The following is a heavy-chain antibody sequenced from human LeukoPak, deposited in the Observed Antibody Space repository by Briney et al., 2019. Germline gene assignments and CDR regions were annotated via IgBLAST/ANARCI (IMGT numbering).Heavy chain of an antibody. D-gene: IGHD6-19*01. J-gene: IGHJ4*02. CDR1: GLTSAKTS. V-gene: IGHV3-23*01. Sequence: GGSLRLSCAASGLTSAKTSMTWVRQAPGKGLEWVSTISPSGRSTYYADSVKGRFTISRDNSKNTLYLQMITLRAGDTAVYYCSAQPEEVAGGMNSWGQGALVTVSS. CDR3: SAQPEEVAGGMNS. CDR2: ISPSGRST.